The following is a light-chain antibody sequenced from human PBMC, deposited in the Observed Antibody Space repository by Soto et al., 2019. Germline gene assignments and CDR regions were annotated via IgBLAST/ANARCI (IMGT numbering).Light chain of an antibody. Sequence: EIVLTQSPGTPSLSPGERATLSCRAGQSVSGKYLAWYQQKPGQTPRLLIYGASNRASGIPDRFSGSGSGTDFTLTISRLEPEDFAVYYCHQYGFSLRTFGQGTKVDIK. CDR2: GAS. V-gene: IGKV3-20*01. J-gene: IGKJ1*01. CDR3: HQYGFSLRT. CDR1: QSVSGKY.